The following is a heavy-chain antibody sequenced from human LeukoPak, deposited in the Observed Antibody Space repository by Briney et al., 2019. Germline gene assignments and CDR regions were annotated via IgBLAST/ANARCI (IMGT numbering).Heavy chain of an antibody. J-gene: IGHJ4*02. CDR2: IYYSGST. Sequence: SETLSLTCTVSGGSISSSSYYWGWIRQPPGKGLEWIGSIYYSGSTYYNPSLKSRVTISVDTSKNQFSLKLSAVTAADTAVYYCARLGTYYYDSSGYYDYWGQGTLVTVSS. V-gene: IGHV4-39*01. CDR3: ARLGTYYYDSSGYYDY. D-gene: IGHD3-22*01. CDR1: GGSISSSSYY.